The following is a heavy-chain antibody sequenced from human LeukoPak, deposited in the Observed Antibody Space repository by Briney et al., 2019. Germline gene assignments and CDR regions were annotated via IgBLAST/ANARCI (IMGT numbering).Heavy chain of an antibody. D-gene: IGHD1-26*01. CDR1: GFTFSSYA. CDR2: ISGSGGST. Sequence: PGGSLRLSCAASGFTFSSYAMSWVRQAPGKGLEWVSAISGSGGSTYYADSVKGRFTISRDNSKNTLYLQMNSLRAEDTAIYYCARNFVGSDSSDFDSWGQGTLVTVSS. V-gene: IGHV3-23*01. J-gene: IGHJ4*02. CDR3: ARNFVGSDSSDFDS.